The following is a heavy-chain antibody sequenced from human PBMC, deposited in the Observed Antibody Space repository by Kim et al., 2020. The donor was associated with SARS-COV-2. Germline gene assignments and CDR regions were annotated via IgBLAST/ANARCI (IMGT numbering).Heavy chain of an antibody. Sequence: ASVKVSCKASGYTFTSYAMHWVRQAPGQRLEWMGGINAGNGNTKYSQKFQGRVTITRDTSASTAYMELSSLRSEDTAVYYCARVHSSSSLYYYYGMDVWGQGTTVTVSS. J-gene: IGHJ6*02. CDR2: INAGNGNT. V-gene: IGHV1-3*01. CDR3: ARVHSSSSLYYYYGMDV. CDR1: GYTFTSYA. D-gene: IGHD6-6*01.